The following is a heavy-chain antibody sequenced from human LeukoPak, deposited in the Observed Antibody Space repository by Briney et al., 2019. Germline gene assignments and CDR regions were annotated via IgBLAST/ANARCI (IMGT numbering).Heavy chain of an antibody. CDR2: ISYDGSNK. D-gene: IGHD2-2*02. CDR3: AKEGIVVVPAAIGWLFDY. J-gene: IGHJ4*02. Sequence: GGSLRLSCAASGFTFSSYGMHWVRQAPGKGLEWVAVISYDGSNKYYADSVKGRFTISRDNSKNALYLQMNSLRAEDTAVYYCAKEGIVVVPAAIGWLFDYWGQGTLVTVSS. V-gene: IGHV3-30*18. CDR1: GFTFSSYG.